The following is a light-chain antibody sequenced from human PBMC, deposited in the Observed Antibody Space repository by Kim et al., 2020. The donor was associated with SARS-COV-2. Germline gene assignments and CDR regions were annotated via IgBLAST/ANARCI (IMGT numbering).Light chain of an antibody. Sequence: ASEGDRVTITCRASQSISSWLAWYQQKPGKAPKLLIYKASSLESGVPSRFSGSGSGTEFTLTISSLQPDDFATYYCQQYNSYSFTFGPGTKVDIK. V-gene: IGKV1-5*03. CDR2: KAS. CDR1: QSISSW. J-gene: IGKJ3*01. CDR3: QQYNSYSFT.